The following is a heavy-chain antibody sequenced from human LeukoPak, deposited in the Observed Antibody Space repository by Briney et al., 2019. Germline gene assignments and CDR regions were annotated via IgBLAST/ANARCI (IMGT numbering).Heavy chain of an antibody. CDR1: EISLNNHG. V-gene: IGHV3-30*03. Sequence: GGSLRLSCVAPEISLNNHGMHWVRQAPGKGLEWVSVIASDGGAKFYVDSVKGRFTISRDNAKNSMSLQMNDLRPEDSAGYYCATNLGYGSGNGRGHWGQGIVGTVSS. CDR2: IASDGGAK. CDR3: ATNLGYGSGNGRGH. D-gene: IGHD3-10*01. J-gene: IGHJ4*02.